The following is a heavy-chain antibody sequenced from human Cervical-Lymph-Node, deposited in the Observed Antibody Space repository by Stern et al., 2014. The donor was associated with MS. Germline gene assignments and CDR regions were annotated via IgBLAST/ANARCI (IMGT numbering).Heavy chain of an antibody. J-gene: IGHJ4*02. CDR3: ARSTVTHHLDY. D-gene: IGHD4-17*01. CDR1: GGSISSYY. CDR2: IYYSGST. V-gene: IGHV4-59*01. Sequence: VQLVESGPGLVKPSETLSLTCTVSGGSISSYYWSWIRQPPGKGLEWIGYIYYSGSTNYNPSLKSRVTISVDTSKNQFSLKLSSVTAADTAVYYCARSTVTHHLDYWGQGTLVTVSS.